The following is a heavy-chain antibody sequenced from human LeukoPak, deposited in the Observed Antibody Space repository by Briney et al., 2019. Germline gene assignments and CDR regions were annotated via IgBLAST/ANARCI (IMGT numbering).Heavy chain of an antibody. CDR2: IFPSGST. V-gene: IGHV4-61*02. D-gene: IGHD4-17*01. Sequence: PSQTLSLTCSVSGGSLSSGSDYWSWIRQPAGKGLEWIGCIFPSGSTNYNPSLKSRVTISVDKSKNQFSLKLSSVAAADTAVYYCARGFRDDYGNYWYFDLWGRGTLVSVSS. J-gene: IGHJ2*01. CDR1: GGSLSSGSDY. CDR3: ARGFRDDYGNYWYFDL.